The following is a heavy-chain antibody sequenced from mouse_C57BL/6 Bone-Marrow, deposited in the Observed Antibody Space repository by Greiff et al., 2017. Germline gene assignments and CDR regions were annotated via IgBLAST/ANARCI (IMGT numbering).Heavy chain of an antibody. CDR1: GFTFSDYG. CDR2: ISSGSSTI. D-gene: IGHD1-1*01. Sequence: EVQVVESGGGLVKPGGSLKLSCAASGFTFSDYGMHWVRQAPEKGLEWVAYISSGSSTIYYADTVKGRFTISRDNAKNTLFLQMTSLRSEDTAMYYCARGENYGSSPLYAMDYWGQGTSVTVSS. J-gene: IGHJ4*01. CDR3: ARGENYGSSPLYAMDY. V-gene: IGHV5-17*01.